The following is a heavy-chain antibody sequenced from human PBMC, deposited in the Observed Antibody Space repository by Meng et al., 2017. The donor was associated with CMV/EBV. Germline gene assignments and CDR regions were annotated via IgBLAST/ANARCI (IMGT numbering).Heavy chain of an antibody. Sequence: GESLKISCAASGFTFDDYGMSWVRQAPGEGLEWVSGINWNGGSTGYADSVKGRFTISRDNAKNALYLQMNSLRAEDTALYYCARDRASGSFLYYYYGMDVWGQGTTVTVSS. CDR1: GFTFDDYG. J-gene: IGHJ6*02. V-gene: IGHV3-20*04. CDR3: ARDRASGSFLYYYYGMDV. D-gene: IGHD3-10*01. CDR2: INWNGGST.